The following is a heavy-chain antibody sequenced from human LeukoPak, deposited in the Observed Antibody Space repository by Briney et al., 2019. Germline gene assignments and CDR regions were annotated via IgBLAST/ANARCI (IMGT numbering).Heavy chain of an antibody. Sequence: GGSLRLSCAASGFTFSSYWMYWVRQAPGKGLVWVSRINSDGSSTSYADSVKGRFTISRDNAKNSLYLQMNSLRAEDTAVYYCAREHYFYHMDGWGEGTTVTVSS. J-gene: IGHJ6*03. V-gene: IGHV3-74*01. CDR1: GFTFSSYW. CDR2: INSDGSST. CDR3: AREHYFYHMDG.